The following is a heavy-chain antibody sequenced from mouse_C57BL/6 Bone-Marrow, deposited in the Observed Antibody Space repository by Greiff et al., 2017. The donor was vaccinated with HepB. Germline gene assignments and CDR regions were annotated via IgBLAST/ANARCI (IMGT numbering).Heavy chain of an antibody. Sequence: EVKLMESGAELVRPGASVKLSCTASGFNIKDYYMHWVKQRPEQGLEWIGRIDPEDGDTEYAPKVQGKATMTADTSSNTAYLQLSSLTSEDTAVYYCTTLIYYYGSSYPFDYWGQGTTLTVSS. CDR3: TTLIYYYGSSYPFDY. CDR1: GFNIKDYY. D-gene: IGHD1-1*01. CDR2: IDPEDGDT. J-gene: IGHJ2*01. V-gene: IGHV14-1*01.